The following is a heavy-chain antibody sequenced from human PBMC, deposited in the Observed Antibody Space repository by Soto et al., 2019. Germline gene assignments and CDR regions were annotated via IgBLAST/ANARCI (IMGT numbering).Heavy chain of an antibody. J-gene: IGHJ4*02. CDR1: GYTFTSYG. D-gene: IGHD5-18*01. CDR2: ISAYNGNT. Sequence: ASVKVSCKASGYTFTSYGISWVRQAPGQGLEWMGWISAYNGNTNYAQKLQGRVTMTTDTSTSTAYMELRSLRSDDTAVYYCAKDHQLWLSYYFDYWGQGTLVTVSS. V-gene: IGHV1-18*01. CDR3: AKDHQLWLSYYFDY.